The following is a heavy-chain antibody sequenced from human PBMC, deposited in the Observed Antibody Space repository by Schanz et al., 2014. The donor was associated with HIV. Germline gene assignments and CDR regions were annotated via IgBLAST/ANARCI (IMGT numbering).Heavy chain of an antibody. CDR1: GFTFSSYG. D-gene: IGHD3-10*01. CDR3: AKAGLFFGQLWLGFFDY. Sequence: EQLVESGGGVVQPGRSLRLSCVASGFTFSSYGMSWVRQAPGKGLEWVSAITGSGGSTHYAESVKGRFTISRDNSKNTLDLQMNNLKPEDTAVYYCAKAGLFFGQLWLGFFDYWGQGAQVTVSS. CDR2: ITGSGGST. J-gene: IGHJ4*02. V-gene: IGHV3-23*04.